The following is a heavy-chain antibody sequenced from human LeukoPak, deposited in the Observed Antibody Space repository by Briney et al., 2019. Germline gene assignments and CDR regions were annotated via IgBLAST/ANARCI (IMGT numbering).Heavy chain of an antibody. V-gene: IGHV1-58*02. Sequence: SVKVSCKASGFTFTSSAMQWVRQARGQRLEWIGWIVVGSGNTNYAQKFQERVTITRDMSTSTAYMELSSLRPEDTAVYYCAAPIGGNHNYYYYYYGMDVWGQGTTVTVSS. D-gene: IGHD4-23*01. J-gene: IGHJ6*02. CDR1: GFTFTSSA. CDR3: AAPIGGNHNYYYYYYGMDV. CDR2: IVVGSGNT.